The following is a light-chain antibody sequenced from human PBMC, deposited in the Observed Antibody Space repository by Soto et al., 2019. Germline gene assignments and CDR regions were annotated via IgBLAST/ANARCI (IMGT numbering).Light chain of an antibody. CDR1: QSVSSSN. V-gene: IGKV3-20*01. CDR2: AAS. CDR3: QDYGTSWT. Sequence: IVLTQSPGTLSFSAWYRSTLSFRASQSVSSSNLAWYQQKPGQAPRLLIYAASSRATGIPDRFSGSGSGTDFTLTINRLEPEDFAVYYCQDYGTSWTFGQGTKVDIK. J-gene: IGKJ1*01.